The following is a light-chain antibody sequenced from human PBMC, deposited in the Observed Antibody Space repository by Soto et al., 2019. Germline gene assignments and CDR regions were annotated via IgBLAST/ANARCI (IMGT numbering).Light chain of an antibody. CDR3: AGWDDSLSEG. V-gene: IGLV1-47*01. CDR2: RNN. Sequence: QSVLTQPPSASGTPGQRVTISCSGSSSNIGSNYVYWYQQLPGTAPKLLIYRNNQRPSGVPDRFSGSKSGTAASLAISGLRLEDEADYYWAGWDDSLSEGFGTGTKVTVL. J-gene: IGLJ1*01. CDR1: SSNIGSNY.